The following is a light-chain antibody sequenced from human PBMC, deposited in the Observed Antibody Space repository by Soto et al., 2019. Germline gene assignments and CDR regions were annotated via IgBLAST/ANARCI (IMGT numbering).Light chain of an antibody. V-gene: IGKV3-15*01. J-gene: IGKJ1*01. CDR1: QSVSSN. CDR2: GAS. CDR3: QQYNKWPLT. Sequence: EIVMTQSPTTLSLSPGERATLSCRASQSVSSNVAWYQQIPGQTPRLLIYGASTRATGIPVRFSGSASGTEFTLTISSLQSEDFTVYYCQQYNKWPLTFGQGTKVDI.